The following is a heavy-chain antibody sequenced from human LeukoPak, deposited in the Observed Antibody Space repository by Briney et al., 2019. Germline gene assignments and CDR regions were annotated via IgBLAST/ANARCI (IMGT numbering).Heavy chain of an antibody. CDR2: INHSGYT. CDR3: TRMTTGHDY. Sequence: PSETLSLTCAVSGVSFDDYYWSWVRQTPGKGLEWLGEINHSGYTNDSPSLQSRVTLSIDTSRKQFSLNLRSVTVADAGIYYCTRMTTGHDYWGQGTLVTVSS. CDR1: GVSFDDYY. J-gene: IGHJ4*02. V-gene: IGHV4-34*01. D-gene: IGHD4-17*01.